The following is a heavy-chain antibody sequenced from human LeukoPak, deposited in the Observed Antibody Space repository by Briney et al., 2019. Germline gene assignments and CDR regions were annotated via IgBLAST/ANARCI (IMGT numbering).Heavy chain of an antibody. J-gene: IGHJ4*02. CDR1: GGTFSSYS. D-gene: IGHD5-18*01. CDR3: ARSDVDTAMGVVFDY. CDR2: VIPIFGTA. V-gene: IGHV1-69*05. Sequence: SSVKVSCKASGGTFSSYSISWVRQAPGQGLEWMGGVIPIFGTANYAQKFQGRVTITTDESTSTAYMELSSLRSEDTDVYYCARSDVDTAMGVVFDYWGKGTLVTVSS.